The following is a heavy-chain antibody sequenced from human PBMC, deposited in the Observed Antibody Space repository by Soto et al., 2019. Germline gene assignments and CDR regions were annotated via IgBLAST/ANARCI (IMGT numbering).Heavy chain of an antibody. CDR1: GFTFDDYA. CDR3: AKDAAAAGAPYYYYYYMDV. Sequence: HPGGSLRLSCAASGFTFDDYAMHWVRQAPGKGLEWVSGISWNSGSIGYADSVKGRFTISRDNAKNSLYLQMNSLRAEDTALYYCAKDAAAAGAPYYYYYYMDVWGKGTTVTVSS. V-gene: IGHV3-9*01. CDR2: ISWNSGSI. D-gene: IGHD6-13*01. J-gene: IGHJ6*03.